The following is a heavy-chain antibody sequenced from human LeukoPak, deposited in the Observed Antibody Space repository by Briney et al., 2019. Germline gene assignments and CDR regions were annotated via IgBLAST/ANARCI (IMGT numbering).Heavy chain of an antibody. CDR2: ISGSGGST. V-gene: IGHV3-23*01. J-gene: IGHJ4*02. Sequence: GGSLRLXCAASGFTFSSYAMSWVRQAPGKGLEWVSAISGSGGSTYYADSVKGRFTISRDNSKNTLYLQMNSLRAEDTAVYYCVKSHCSSTSCNPDYWGQGTLVTVSS. D-gene: IGHD2-2*01. CDR3: VKSHCSSTSCNPDY. CDR1: GFTFSSYA.